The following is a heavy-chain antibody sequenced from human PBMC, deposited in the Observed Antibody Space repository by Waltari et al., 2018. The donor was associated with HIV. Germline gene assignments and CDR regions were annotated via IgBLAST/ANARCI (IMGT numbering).Heavy chain of an antibody. CDR3: ARDMVPYYYDSTGYLDAFDI. CDR2: ISVYNGNT. CDR1: ALTFTTYG. Sequence: QVQLVQSGAELKKPGASVKVACKASALTFTTYGITWVRQAPGQGLEWMGWISVYNGNTNYAQNLQGRVTMTTDTSTSTAYMELRSLRSDDTAVYYCARDMVPYYYDSTGYLDAFDIWGQGTMVTVSS. D-gene: IGHD3-22*01. J-gene: IGHJ3*02. V-gene: IGHV1-18*01.